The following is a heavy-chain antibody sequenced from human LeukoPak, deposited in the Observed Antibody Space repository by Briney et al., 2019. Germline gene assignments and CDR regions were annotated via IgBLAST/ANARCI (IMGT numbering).Heavy chain of an antibody. CDR3: AKSSNIVIVAAAIF. J-gene: IGHJ4*02. Sequence: GGSLRLSCAASEFTFSTYAMSWVRQAPGKGLEWVSGISGSGGSIYYADSVKGRFTISRDNSKNTVYLQMNSLRAEDTAVCYCAKSSNIVIVAAAIFWGQGTLVTVSS. V-gene: IGHV3-23*01. CDR1: EFTFSTYA. CDR2: ISGSGGSI. D-gene: IGHD2-2*01.